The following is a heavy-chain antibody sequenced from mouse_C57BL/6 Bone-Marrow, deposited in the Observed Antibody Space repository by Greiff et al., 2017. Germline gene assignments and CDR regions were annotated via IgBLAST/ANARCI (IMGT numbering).Heavy chain of an antibody. CDR1: GFTFSDYG. Sequence: EVKVVESGGGLVKPGGSLKLSCAASGFTFSDYGMHWVRQAPEKGLEWVAYISSGSSTIYYADTVKGRFTISRDNAKNTLFLQMTSLRAEDTAMYYGARHYYGSSYWYFDVWGTGTTVTVSS. CDR3: ARHYYGSSYWYFDV. D-gene: IGHD1-1*01. V-gene: IGHV5-17*01. J-gene: IGHJ1*03. CDR2: ISSGSSTI.